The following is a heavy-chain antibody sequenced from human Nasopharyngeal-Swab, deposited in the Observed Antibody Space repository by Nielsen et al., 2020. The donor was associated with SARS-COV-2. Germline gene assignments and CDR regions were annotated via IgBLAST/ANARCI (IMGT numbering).Heavy chain of an antibody. D-gene: IGHD3-22*01. CDR2: IDWDDDK. J-gene: IGHJ4*02. CDR3: ARTDYYDSSGYPFDY. Sequence: WIRQPPGKALEWLALIDWDDDKYYSTFLKTRLTISKDTSKNQVVLTMTNMDPVDTATYYCARTDYYDSSGYPFDYWGQGTLVTVSS. V-gene: IGHV2-70*01.